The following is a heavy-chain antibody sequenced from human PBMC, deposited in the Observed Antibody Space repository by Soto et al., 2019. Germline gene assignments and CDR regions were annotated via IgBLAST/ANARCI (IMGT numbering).Heavy chain of an antibody. D-gene: IGHD3-16*01. V-gene: IGHV4-59*01. CDR2: MYYNGNI. J-gene: IGHJ5*02. Sequence: PPESLSPACNVSAGSISIYYWTWVRQSPEKGLEWIGYMYYNGNINYTPSLKSRVTISIDTSKNQFSLTLKSVTAADTAVYYCASGGNWFDPWGQGVLVTVS. CDR1: AGSISIYY. CDR3: ASGGNWFDP.